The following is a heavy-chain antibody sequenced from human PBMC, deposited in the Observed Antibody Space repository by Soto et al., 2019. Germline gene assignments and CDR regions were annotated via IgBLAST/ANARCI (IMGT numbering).Heavy chain of an antibody. Sequence: KTSETLSLTCAVYGGSFSGYYWSWIRQPPGKGLEWIGEINHSGSTNYNPSLKSRVTISVDTSKNQFSLKLSSVTAADTAVNYCARRYWSGYFRPTATSNWFDPWDQGTLVTVSS. CDR1: GGSFSGYY. CDR2: INHSGST. D-gene: IGHD3-3*01. V-gene: IGHV4-34*01. CDR3: ARRYWSGYFRPTATSNWFDP. J-gene: IGHJ5*02.